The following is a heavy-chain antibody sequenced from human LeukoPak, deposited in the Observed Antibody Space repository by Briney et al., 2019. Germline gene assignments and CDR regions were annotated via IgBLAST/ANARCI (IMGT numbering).Heavy chain of an antibody. CDR3: ARVGYGDYVGYYYGMDV. V-gene: IGHV1-3*01. Sequence: ASVKVSCKASGYTFTSYAMHWVRQAPGQRLEWMGWINAGSGNTKYSQKFQGRVTITRDTSASTAYMELSSLRSEDTAVYYCARVGYGDYVGYYYGMDVWGQGTTVTVSS. CDR1: GYTFTSYA. D-gene: IGHD4-17*01. CDR2: INAGSGNT. J-gene: IGHJ6*02.